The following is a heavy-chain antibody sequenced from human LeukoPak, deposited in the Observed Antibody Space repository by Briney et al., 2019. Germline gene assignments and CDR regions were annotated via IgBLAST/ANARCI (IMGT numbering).Heavy chain of an antibody. CDR2: ISSSSSYI. CDR3: AKGGVGYYDFWSDY. CDR1: GFTFSSYS. J-gene: IGHJ4*02. V-gene: IGHV3-21*01. Sequence: GGSLRLSCAASGFTFSSYSMNWVRQAPGKGLEWVSSISSSSSYIYYADSVKGRFTISRDNAKNSLYLQMNSLRAEDTAVYYCAKGGVGYYDFWSDYWGQGTLVTVSS. D-gene: IGHD3-3*01.